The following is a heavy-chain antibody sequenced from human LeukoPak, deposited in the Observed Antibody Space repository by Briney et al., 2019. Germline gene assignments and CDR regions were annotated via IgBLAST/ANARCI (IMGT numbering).Heavy chain of an antibody. CDR2: ISISGSLT. CDR3: ARDLSYDILTGYYQGNYYFDY. Sequence: PGGSLRLSCVASGFTFNSYEMNWVRQAPGKGLEWVSYISISGSLTYYADSVKGRFTISRDNAKNSLYLQMNSLRAEDTAVYYCARDLSYDILTGYYQGNYYFDYWGQGTLVTVSS. D-gene: IGHD3-9*01. V-gene: IGHV3-48*03. CDR1: GFTFNSYE. J-gene: IGHJ4*02.